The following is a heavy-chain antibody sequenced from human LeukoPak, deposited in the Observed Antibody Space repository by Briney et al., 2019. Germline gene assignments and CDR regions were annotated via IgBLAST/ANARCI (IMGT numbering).Heavy chain of an antibody. CDR1: GGSFSGYY. CDR3: ARENGDYDY. CDR2: INHSGST. Sequence: PSETLSLTCAVYGGSFSGYYWCWIRQPPGKGLEWIGEINHSGSTNYNPSLKSRVTISVDTSKNQFSLKLSSVTAADTAVYYCARENGDYDYWGQGTLVTVSS. V-gene: IGHV4-34*01. D-gene: IGHD4-17*01. J-gene: IGHJ4*02.